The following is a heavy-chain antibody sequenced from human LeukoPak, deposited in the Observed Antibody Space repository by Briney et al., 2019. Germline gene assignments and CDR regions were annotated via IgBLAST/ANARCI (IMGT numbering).Heavy chain of an antibody. D-gene: IGHD3-10*01. J-gene: IGHJ5*02. CDR3: ARGQLGSGMDDP. Sequence: SETLSLTCTVTGVSITSYHWSWIRQPPGKGLEWIGYISYSGSANYNPSLKSRATILLDTSKNQFSLRLTSVTPADTAVYYCARGQLGSGMDDPWSQGTLVTVSS. CDR1: GVSITSYH. CDR2: ISYSGSA. V-gene: IGHV4-59*01.